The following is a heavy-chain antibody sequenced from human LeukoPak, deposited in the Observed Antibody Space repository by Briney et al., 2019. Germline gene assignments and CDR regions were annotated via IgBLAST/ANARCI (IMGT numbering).Heavy chain of an antibody. CDR1: GGFISSGYW. CDR2: IVHSGST. CDR3: TRNGDYALDY. Sequence: PSGTLSLTCAVSGGFISSGYWWSWVRQPSGKGLEWIGEIVHSGSTTYNPSLKSRVTISVDKSKNQFSLKLSSVTAADTAVYYCTRNGDYALDYWGQGTLVTVSS. V-gene: IGHV4-4*02. J-gene: IGHJ4*02. D-gene: IGHD4-17*01.